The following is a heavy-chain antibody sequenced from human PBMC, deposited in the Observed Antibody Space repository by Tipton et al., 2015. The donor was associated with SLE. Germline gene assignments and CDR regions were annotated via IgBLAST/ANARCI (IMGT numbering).Heavy chain of an antibody. CDR1: GYSISSGYY. V-gene: IGHV4-38-2*02. Sequence: TLSLTCSVSGYSISSGYYWGWIRQPPGKGLEWIGITNQGGGTYYNSSLKSRVTISLDASKNQFSLKLSSVTAADTAVYYCARGLGLLRQPLSYWGQGTLVTVSS. CDR3: ARGLGLLRQPLSY. D-gene: IGHD3-16*01. CDR2: TNQGGGT. J-gene: IGHJ4*02.